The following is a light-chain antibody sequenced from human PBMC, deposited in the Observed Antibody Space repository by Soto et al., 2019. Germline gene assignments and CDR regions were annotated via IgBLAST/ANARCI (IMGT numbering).Light chain of an antibody. J-gene: IGLJ7*01. V-gene: IGLV2-23*02. CDR2: EVS. CDR1: SSDVGSYNL. CDR3: CSYAGTSTHSV. Sequence: QSALTQPASVSGSPGQSITISCTGTSSDVGSYNLVSWYQQHPGKAPKLIISEVSKRPSGISDRFSGSMSGSTASLTISGLQAEDEADYYCCSYAGTSTHSVFGGGTQLTVL.